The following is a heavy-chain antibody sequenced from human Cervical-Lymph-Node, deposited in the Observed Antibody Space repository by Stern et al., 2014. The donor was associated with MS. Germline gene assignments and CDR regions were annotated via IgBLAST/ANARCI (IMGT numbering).Heavy chain of an antibody. CDR3: ARGENMASWGYYFDF. V-gene: IGHV4-4*02. J-gene: IGHJ4*02. Sequence: VQLEESGPGLVKPSGTLSLTCSVSGGSINTAHWWSWVRQPPGKGLEWIGPISYSGTTNYNPSFRSRLSISLDKSKSHFSLNLSSVTAADTAVYHCARGENMASWGYYFDFWGQGALVTVSP. D-gene: IGHD2-2*01. CDR1: GGSINTAHW. CDR2: ISYSGTT.